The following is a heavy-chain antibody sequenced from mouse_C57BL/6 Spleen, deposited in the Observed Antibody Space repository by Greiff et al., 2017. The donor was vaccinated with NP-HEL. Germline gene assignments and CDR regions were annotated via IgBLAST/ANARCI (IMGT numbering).Heavy chain of an antibody. D-gene: IGHD1-2*01. CDR3: ARGHTTASSGIAY. Sequence: EVQLQQSGPVLVKPGASVKMSCKASGYTFTDYYMNWVKQSHGKSLEWIGVINPYNGGTSYNQKFKGKATLTVDKSSSTAYMELNSLTSEDSAVYYCARGHTTASSGIAYWGQGTLVTVSA. V-gene: IGHV1-19*01. CDR2: INPYNGGT. J-gene: IGHJ3*01. CDR1: GYTFTDYY.